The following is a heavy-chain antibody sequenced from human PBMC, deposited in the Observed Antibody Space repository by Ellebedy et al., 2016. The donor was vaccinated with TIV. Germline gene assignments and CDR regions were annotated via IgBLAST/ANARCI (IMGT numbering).Heavy chain of an antibody. CDR2: IRGDSEK. CDR3: ARRGSYGDYAVQINSWFDS. D-gene: IGHD4-17*01. Sequence: PGGSLRLSCEAFGFSFRSYWMSWVRQAPGKGLEWVANIRGDSEKYYVDSVKGRFTISRDNGKNSLYLQMHSLRPEETAVYYCARRGSYGDYAVQINSWFDSWGQGTLVTVSS. J-gene: IGHJ5*01. V-gene: IGHV3-7*01. CDR1: GFSFRSYW.